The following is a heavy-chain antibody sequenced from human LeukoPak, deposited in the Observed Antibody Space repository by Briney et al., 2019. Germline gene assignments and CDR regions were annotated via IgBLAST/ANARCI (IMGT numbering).Heavy chain of an antibody. Sequence: SETLSLTCTVSGDSINAYYWGWIRQPPGKGLEWIGYIYFSGTTKCNPSLESRVTISVDMSKNQFSLKLSSVTAADTAVYYCARRRAEGGSNGHYNWFDPWGQGILVTVSS. D-gene: IGHD6-13*01. CDR1: GDSINAYY. V-gene: IGHV4-59*08. CDR3: ARRRAEGGSNGHYNWFDP. CDR2: IYFSGTT. J-gene: IGHJ5*02.